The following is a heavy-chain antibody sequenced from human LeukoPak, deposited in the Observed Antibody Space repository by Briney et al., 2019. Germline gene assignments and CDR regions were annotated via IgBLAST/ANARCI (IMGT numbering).Heavy chain of an antibody. CDR3: ARVGPTGYLDS. CDR1: GFTFNIYT. D-gene: IGHD4-17*01. CDR2: ISSSSSSI. V-gene: IGHV3-21*01. Sequence: GGSLRLSCAASGFTFNIYTMNWDRQAPGKGLEWVSSISSSSSSIYYADSVRGRFTISRDNAKNSLFLQMNSLRADDTAVYYCARVGPTGYLDSWGQGTLVTVSS. J-gene: IGHJ4*02.